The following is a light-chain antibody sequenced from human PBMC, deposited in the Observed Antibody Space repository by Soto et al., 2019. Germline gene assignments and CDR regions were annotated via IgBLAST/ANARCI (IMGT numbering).Light chain of an antibody. CDR3: SSYTSSNTPDV. Sequence: QSVLAQPSSLSGSPGQSITISCTGTISDIGAYDYVFWFQQHPGKAPKLMISEVNNRPSGVSNRFSGSNSGKTAYLTISGLQADDQANYYCSSYTSSNTPDVFGTGTK. J-gene: IGLJ1*01. V-gene: IGLV2-14*01. CDR1: ISDIGAYDY. CDR2: EVN.